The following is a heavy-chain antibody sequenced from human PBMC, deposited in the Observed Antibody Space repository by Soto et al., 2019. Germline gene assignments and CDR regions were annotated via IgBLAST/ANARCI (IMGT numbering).Heavy chain of an antibody. V-gene: IGHV4-30-4*01. CDR1: GGSISSGDYY. D-gene: IGHD1-7*01. CDR2: IYYSGST. Sequence: QVQLQESGPGLVKPSQTLSLTCTVSGGSISSGDYYWRWIRQPPGKGLEWIGYIYYSGSTYYNPSLRSRVTTSVDTSKNQYSRKLSSVTAADAAVYYCAWSELPEDAGDLWGKGRMVSASS. CDR3: AWSELPEDAGDL. J-gene: IGHJ3*01.